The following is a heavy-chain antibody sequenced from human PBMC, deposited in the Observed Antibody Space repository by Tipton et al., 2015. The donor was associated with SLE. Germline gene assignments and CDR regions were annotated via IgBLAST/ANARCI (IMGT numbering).Heavy chain of an antibody. D-gene: IGHD3-10*01. Sequence: TLSLTCTVSGGSTSSGSYYWSWIRQPAGKGLEWIGLIYTSGGTKYNPALKRRVTISVDTSKNQFSLKLSSGTAADTAVYYCARGPKGSGSYSDWYFDLWGRGTLVTVSS. CDR2: IYTSGGT. V-gene: IGHV4-61*02. J-gene: IGHJ2*01. CDR3: ARGPKGSGSYSDWYFDL. CDR1: GGSTSSGSYY.